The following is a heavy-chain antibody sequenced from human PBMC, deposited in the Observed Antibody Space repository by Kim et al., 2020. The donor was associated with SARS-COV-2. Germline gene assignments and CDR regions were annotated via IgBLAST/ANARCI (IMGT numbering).Heavy chain of an antibody. CDR2: SYI. CDR3: ARVFSSNSY. J-gene: IGHJ4*02. D-gene: IGHD6-13*01. V-gene: IGHV3-21*01. Sequence: SYIYYAASVKGRFTISRDNAKNSLYLQMNSLRAEDTAVYYCARVFSSNSYWGQGTLVTVSS.